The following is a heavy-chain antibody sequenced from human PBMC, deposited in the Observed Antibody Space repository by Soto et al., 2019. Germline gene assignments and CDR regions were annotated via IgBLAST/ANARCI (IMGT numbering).Heavy chain of an antibody. J-gene: IGHJ6*02. D-gene: IGHD6-13*01. CDR1: GFAFSSYG. CDR2: ISYDGSNK. V-gene: IGHV3-30*03. Sequence: PGGALRLSCAASGFAFSSYGMHWVRQAPGKGLEWVAVISYDGSNKYYADSVKGRFTISRDNSKNTLYLQMNSLRAEDTAVYYCAIARSSSWYRPSDYYYGMDVWGQGTTVTVSS. CDR3: AIARSSSWYRPSDYYYGMDV.